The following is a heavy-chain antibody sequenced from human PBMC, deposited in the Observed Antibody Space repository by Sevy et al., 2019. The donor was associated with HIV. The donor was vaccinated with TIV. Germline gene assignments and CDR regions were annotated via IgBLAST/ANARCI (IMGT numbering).Heavy chain of an antibody. Sequence: SETLSLTCTVSGGSISSGGYYWSWIRQHPGKGLEWIGYIYYSGSTYYNPSLKSRVTISVDTSKNQFSLKLSSVTAADTAVYYCARDAHSGRQKNYYLDYWGQGTLVTVSS. D-gene: IGHD3-10*01. CDR1: GGSISSGGYY. CDR3: ARDAHSGRQKNYYLDY. CDR2: IYYSGST. V-gene: IGHV4-31*03. J-gene: IGHJ4*02.